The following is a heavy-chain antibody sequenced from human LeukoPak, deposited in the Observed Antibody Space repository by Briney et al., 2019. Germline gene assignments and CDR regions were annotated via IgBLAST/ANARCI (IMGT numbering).Heavy chain of an antibody. V-gene: IGHV3-74*01. Sequence: PGGSLRLSCAASGFTFSSYWMHWVRHAPGKGPVWVSRINSDGSSTNYADSVKGRFTISRDNAKNTLHLQMNSLRAEDTAVYYCARGARGSGTASDYWGQGTLVTVSS. CDR3: ARGARGSGTASDY. CDR1: GFTFSSYW. J-gene: IGHJ4*02. CDR2: INSDGSST. D-gene: IGHD3-10*01.